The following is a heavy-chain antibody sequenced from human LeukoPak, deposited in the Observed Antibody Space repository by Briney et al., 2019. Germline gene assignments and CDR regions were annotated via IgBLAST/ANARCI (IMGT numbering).Heavy chain of an antibody. CDR3: AHMYCSSITCPHYFDY. Sequence: KESGPTLVKPTQTLTLTCTFSGFSLSTSGVGLGWLRQPPGKALEWLVLIYWNDDKRYSPSLNSRLTITKDTSKKQVVLSMTNMDPVDTATYYCAHMYCSSITCPHYFDYWGRGTLVTVSS. J-gene: IGHJ4*02. V-gene: IGHV2-5*01. CDR1: GFSLSTSGVG. D-gene: IGHD2-2*01. CDR2: IYWNDDK.